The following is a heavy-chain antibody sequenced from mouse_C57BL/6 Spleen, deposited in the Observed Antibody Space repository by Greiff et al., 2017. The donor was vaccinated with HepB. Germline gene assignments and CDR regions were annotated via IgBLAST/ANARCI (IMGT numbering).Heavy chain of an antibody. D-gene: IGHD1-1*01. CDR2: ISRGSSTI. CDR3: ARCAVYYYGSSHWYFDV. V-gene: IGHV5-17*01. J-gene: IGHJ1*03. Sequence: EVMLVESGGGLVKPGGSLKLSCAASGFTFSDYGMHWVRQAPEKGLEWVAYISRGSSTIYYAATVKGRFTISRDNAKNTLFLQMTSLRSEDTAMYYCARCAVYYYGSSHWYFDVWGTGTTVTVSS. CDR1: GFTFSDYG.